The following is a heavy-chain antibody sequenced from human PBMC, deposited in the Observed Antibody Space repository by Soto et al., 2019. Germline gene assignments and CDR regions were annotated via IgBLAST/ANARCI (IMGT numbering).Heavy chain of an antibody. CDR1: GFTFSDSW. Sequence: EVQLVESGGGLVQPGGSLRLSCTASGFTFSDSWMTWVRQAPGKGLEWVARIKPDESEKKYADSVKGRFSISRDNAKNSRYLQMDGLRGEDTAVYYCVRGGSNYASWGQGTLVTVSS. CDR3: VRGGSNYAS. CDR2: IKPDESEK. D-gene: IGHD4-4*01. J-gene: IGHJ5*02. V-gene: IGHV3-7*01.